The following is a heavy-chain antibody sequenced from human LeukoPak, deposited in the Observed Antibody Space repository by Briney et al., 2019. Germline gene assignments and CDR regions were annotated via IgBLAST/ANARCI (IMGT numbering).Heavy chain of an antibody. V-gene: IGHV3-7*01. Sequence: PGGSLRLSCAASGFTFSNYWMSWVRQAPGKGLEWVAHINQDASDRYYVDSVKGRFTIFRDNAKNSLYLQVSSLRAEDTAVYYCARDPYNGSYGDDYYYYMDVWGKGTTVTISS. CDR2: INQDASDR. D-gene: IGHD1-26*01. CDR1: GFTFSNYW. CDR3: ARDPYNGSYGDDYYYYMDV. J-gene: IGHJ6*03.